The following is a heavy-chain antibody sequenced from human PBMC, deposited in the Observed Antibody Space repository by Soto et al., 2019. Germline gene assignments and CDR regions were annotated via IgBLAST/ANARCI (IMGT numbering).Heavy chain of an antibody. CDR3: ATAAFDY. CDR1: WFTFGDYW. J-gene: IGHJ4*02. V-gene: IGHV3-74*03. D-gene: IGHD3-3*02. Sequence: GGSLRLSFAASWFTFGDYWIHGVRQPPGKGLECFSRMTGYGRTTQCADSVNGRFTASRDNAKSTLYLQMNSLGSDYTAVYYCATAAFDYWGPGTLLTVAS. CDR2: MTGYGRTT.